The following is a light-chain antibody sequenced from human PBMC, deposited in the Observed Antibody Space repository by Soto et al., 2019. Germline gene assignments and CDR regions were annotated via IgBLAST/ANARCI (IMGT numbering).Light chain of an antibody. Sequence: EIVLTHSPGTLSLSPCERATLSCRASQSVSSSYLAWYQQKPGQAPRLLIYGASSRATGIPDRFSGSGSGTDFTLTISRLEPEDFAVYYCQQYGRGFGQGTKVDIK. CDR3: QQYGRG. CDR2: GAS. V-gene: IGKV3-20*01. CDR1: QSVSSSY. J-gene: IGKJ1*01.